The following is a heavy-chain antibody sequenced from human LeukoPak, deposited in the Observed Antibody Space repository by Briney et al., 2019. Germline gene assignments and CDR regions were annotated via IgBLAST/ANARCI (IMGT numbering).Heavy chain of an antibody. Sequence: SETLSLTCTVSGDSISSNYWSWIRQPPGKGLEWIAYIYYIGSTNYNPSLKSRVTISVDTSKNQFSLKLSSVTAADTAVYYCARLTVGNWFDPWGQGTLVTVSS. CDR1: GDSISSNY. J-gene: IGHJ5*02. CDR3: ARLTVGNWFDP. CDR2: IYYIGST. D-gene: IGHD3-10*01. V-gene: IGHV4-59*08.